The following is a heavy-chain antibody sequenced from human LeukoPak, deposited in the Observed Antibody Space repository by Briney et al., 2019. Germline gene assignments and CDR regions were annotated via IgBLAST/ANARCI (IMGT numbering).Heavy chain of an antibody. CDR3: ANDDYYDSSGYYSHDAFDI. D-gene: IGHD3-22*01. CDR2: ISGDGGST. V-gene: IGHV3-43*02. Sequence: SGGSLRLSCAASGFTFDDCAMHWVRQAPGKGLEWVSLISGDGGSTYYADSVKGRFTISRDNSKNSLYLQMNSLRTEDTAVYYCANDDYYDSSGYYSHDAFDIWGQGTMVTVSS. CDR1: GFTFDDCA. J-gene: IGHJ3*02.